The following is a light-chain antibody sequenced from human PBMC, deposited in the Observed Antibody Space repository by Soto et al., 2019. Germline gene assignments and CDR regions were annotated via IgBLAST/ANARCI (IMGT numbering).Light chain of an antibody. CDR2: DAS. J-gene: IGKJ2*01. CDR1: QSISSW. V-gene: IGKV1-5*01. CDR3: QQYNSYSGT. Sequence: DIQMTQSPSTLSASVGDRVTITCRASQSISSWLAWYQQKPGKAPKLLIYDASSLESGVPSRFSGSGSGTEFTLTIRSMQTDDFAHYYCQQYNSYSGTFGQGTKVDIK.